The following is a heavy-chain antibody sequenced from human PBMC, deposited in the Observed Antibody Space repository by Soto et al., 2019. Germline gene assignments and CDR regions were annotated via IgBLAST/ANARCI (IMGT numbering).Heavy chain of an antibody. CDR2: IYYTGST. D-gene: IGHD3-22*01. V-gene: IGHV4-61*01. Sequence: SETLSLTCTVSGGSVNTAPYHWSWIRQSPRNGLEWIGNIYYTGSTKYNPSFESRVAISLDTSNNQFSLRLTSLTAADTAVYFCARDHHSYYDTSGYYPYFDFWGQGTLVTVSS. CDR1: GGSVNTAPYH. J-gene: IGHJ4*02. CDR3: ARDHHSYYDTSGYYPYFDF.